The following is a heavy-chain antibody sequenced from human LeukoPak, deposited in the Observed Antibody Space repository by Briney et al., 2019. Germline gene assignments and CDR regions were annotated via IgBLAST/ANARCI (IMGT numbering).Heavy chain of an antibody. V-gene: IGHV3-23*01. Sequence: GGSLRLSCAASGFTFSSYAMSWVRQAPGKGLEWVSTISGSGGSTYYAGSVKGRFTISRDNSKNTLYLQMNSLRAEDTAIYYCAKHQSDYWEFDYWGQGTLVTVSS. CDR2: ISGSGGST. CDR3: AKHQSDYWEFDY. D-gene: IGHD5-12*01. J-gene: IGHJ4*02. CDR1: GFTFSSYA.